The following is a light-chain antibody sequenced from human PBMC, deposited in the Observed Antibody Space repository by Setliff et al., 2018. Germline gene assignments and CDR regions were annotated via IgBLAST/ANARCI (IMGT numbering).Light chain of an antibody. CDR2: GNM. J-gene: IGLJ1*01. Sequence: QSVLTQPPSVSGAPGQRVTISCTGSGSNIGAGSDVHWYQFLPGTAPKLLIYGNMNRPPGVPDRFSGSKSATSASLAISGLQAEDEADYYCQSYDISLSGYVFGTGTKGTVL. CDR1: GSNIGAGSD. V-gene: IGLV1-40*01. CDR3: QSYDISLSGYV.